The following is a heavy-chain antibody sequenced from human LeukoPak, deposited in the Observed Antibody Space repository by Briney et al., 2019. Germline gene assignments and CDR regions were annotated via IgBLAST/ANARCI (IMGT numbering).Heavy chain of an antibody. Sequence: GGSLRPSCAASGFTFSSYAMSWVRQAPGKGLEWVSAISGSGGSTYYADSVKGRFTISRDNSKNTLYLQMNSLRAEDTAVYYCAKSKSSSWYVSFDYWGQGTLVTVSS. CDR3: AKSKSSSWYVSFDY. CDR1: GFTFSSYA. J-gene: IGHJ4*02. V-gene: IGHV3-23*01. CDR2: ISGSGGST. D-gene: IGHD6-13*01.